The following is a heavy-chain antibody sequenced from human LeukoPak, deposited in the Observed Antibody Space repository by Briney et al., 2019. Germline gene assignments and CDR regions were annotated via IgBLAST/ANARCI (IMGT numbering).Heavy chain of an antibody. V-gene: IGHV1-69*13. CDR2: IIPVFGSP. CDR1: GVNFGSYD. Sequence: ASVKVSCKTSGVNFGSYDILWVRQAAGQGLEWLGAIIPVFGSPNYAQKFQDRLTIIADESTSTVYMELSSLTSNDTAVFYCATGSHGGGDFWGQGTLVTVSS. CDR3: ATGSHGGGDF. D-gene: IGHD3-16*01. J-gene: IGHJ4*02.